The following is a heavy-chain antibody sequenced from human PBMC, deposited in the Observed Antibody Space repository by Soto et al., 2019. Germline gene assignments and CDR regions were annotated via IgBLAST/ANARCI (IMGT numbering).Heavy chain of an antibody. D-gene: IGHD4-17*01. Sequence: ALVKGACKTSGDTITVDYMHWVRKKQGQGLEWMGWINPNSGGTNYAQKFQGWVTMTRDTSSSTAYMELSRLRSDDTAVYYCARENYGDYYYYGMDVWGQGTTVTVSS. CDR1: GDTITVDY. V-gene: IGHV1-2*04. CDR3: ARENYGDYYYYGMDV. CDR2: INPNSGGT. J-gene: IGHJ6*02.